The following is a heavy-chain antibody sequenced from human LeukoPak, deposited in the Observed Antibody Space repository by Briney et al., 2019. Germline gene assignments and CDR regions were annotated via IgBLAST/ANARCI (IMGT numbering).Heavy chain of an antibody. V-gene: IGHV4-34*01. J-gene: IGHJ4*02. CDR1: GGSFSGYY. CDR3: ARGKTLWELLWIDY. D-gene: IGHD1-26*01. CDR2: INHSGST. Sequence: SETLSLTCAVYGGSFSGYYWSWIRQPPGKGPEWIGEINHSGSTYYNPSLKSRVTISVDTSKNQFSLKLSSVTAADTAVYYCARGKTLWELLWIDYWGQGTLVTVSS.